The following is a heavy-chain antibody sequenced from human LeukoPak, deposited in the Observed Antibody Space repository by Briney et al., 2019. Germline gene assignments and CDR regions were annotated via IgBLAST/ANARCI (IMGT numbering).Heavy chain of an antibody. CDR3: ARVVDSTLHYFDY. D-gene: IGHD2-2*01. CDR2: IYYGGST. Sequence: SQTLSLTCTVSGGSISSGDYYWSWIRQPPGKGLEWIGCIYYGGSTYYNPSLKSRVTISVDTSKNQFSLKLSSVTAADTAVYYCARVVDSTLHYFDYWGQGTLVTVSS. J-gene: IGHJ4*02. CDR1: GGSISSGDYY. V-gene: IGHV4-30-4*01.